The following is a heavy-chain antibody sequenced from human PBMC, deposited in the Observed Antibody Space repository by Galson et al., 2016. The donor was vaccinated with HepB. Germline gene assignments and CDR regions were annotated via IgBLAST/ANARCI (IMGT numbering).Heavy chain of an antibody. CDR1: GFTFRNYV. Sequence: SLRLSCAVSGFTFRNYVMTWVRQAPGTGLDWVSAITGSGGNTFYEASVKGRFTIYRDNSQKMLYLQMNSLKGEDTAVYYCATGGGYCTNDNCYVHFESWGQGTLVTVSS. CDR3: ATGGGYCTNDNCYVHFES. D-gene: IGHD2-8*01. V-gene: IGHV3-23*01. J-gene: IGHJ4*02. CDR2: ITGSGGNT.